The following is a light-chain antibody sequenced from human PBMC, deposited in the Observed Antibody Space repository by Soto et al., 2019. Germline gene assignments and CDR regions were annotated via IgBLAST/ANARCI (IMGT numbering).Light chain of an antibody. CDR1: SSNIGAGYD. CDR3: QSYDSSLSGSEV. V-gene: IGLV1-40*01. Sequence: QSLLTQPPSVSGAPGQRVTISCTGSSSNIGAGYDVHWYQHLPGTAPKLLIYGNSNRPSGVPDRFSGSKSGTSASLAITGLQAEDEADYYCQSYDSSLSGSEVFGTGTKVTVL. J-gene: IGLJ1*01. CDR2: GNS.